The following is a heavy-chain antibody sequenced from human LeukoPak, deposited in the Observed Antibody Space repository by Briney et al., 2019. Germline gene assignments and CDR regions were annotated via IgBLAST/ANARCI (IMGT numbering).Heavy chain of an antibody. D-gene: IGHD6-19*01. J-gene: IGHJ4*02. Sequence: GGSLRLSCVASGFTFSTYWMHWVRQATGKRMVWVSRISYDGSSTNYADSVKGRFSISRDNAKNTVYLQMNSLRAEDTAVYYCAREAAVAGIYFDSWGQGTLVTVSS. CDR3: AREAAVAGIYFDS. CDR1: GFTFSTYW. CDR2: ISYDGSST. V-gene: IGHV3-74*01.